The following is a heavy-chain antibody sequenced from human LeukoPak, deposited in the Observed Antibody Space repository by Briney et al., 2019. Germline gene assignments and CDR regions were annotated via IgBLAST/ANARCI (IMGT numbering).Heavy chain of an antibody. D-gene: IGHD6-6*01. Sequence: GGSLRLSCAASGFTLSNYRMHWARQLPGKGLVWVSRISPTGSTTSYADSVKGRFTVSRDNAKNTLYLQVNNLRAEDTAVYYCARGPNSNWSGLDFWGQGTLLTVSS. CDR3: ARGPNSNWSGLDF. J-gene: IGHJ4*02. CDR1: GFTLSNYR. CDR2: ISPTGSTT. V-gene: IGHV3-74*01.